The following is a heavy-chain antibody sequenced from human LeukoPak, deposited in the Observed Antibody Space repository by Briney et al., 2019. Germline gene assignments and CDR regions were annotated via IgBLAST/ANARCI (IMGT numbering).Heavy chain of an antibody. CDR3: WRDIGNSAFNLDY. D-gene: IGHD5-12*01. V-gene: IGHV3-33*01. CDR2: IWHDGGRK. J-gene: IGHJ4*02. Sequence: GGSLRLSCVVSGFTLSTHGFHWVRPAPGKGLGWVSVIWHDGGRKEYAASVRGRFISTRDNSTLYLQMNSLGAGGPACYYVWRDIGNSAFNLDYWGQGTPVTVSS. CDR1: GFTLSTHG.